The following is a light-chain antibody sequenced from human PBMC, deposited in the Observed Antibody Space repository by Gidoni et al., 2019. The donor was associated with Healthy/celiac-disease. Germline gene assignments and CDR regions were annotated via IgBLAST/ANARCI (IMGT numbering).Light chain of an antibody. J-gene: IGKJ3*01. CDR1: QSVLYSSNNKNY. Sequence: DIVLTQSPAPLAVSLGERATINCKSSQSVLYSSNNKNYLAWYQQKPGQPPKLLIYWASTRESGVPDRFSGSGSGTDFTLTISSLQAEDGAVYYCQQYYSTPPTFGPGTKVDIK. CDR3: QQYYSTPPT. V-gene: IGKV4-1*01. CDR2: WAS.